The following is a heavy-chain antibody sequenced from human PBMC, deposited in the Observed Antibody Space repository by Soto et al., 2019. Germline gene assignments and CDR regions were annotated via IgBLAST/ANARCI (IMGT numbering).Heavy chain of an antibody. V-gene: IGHV4-59*08. J-gene: IGHJ6*03. CDR3: ARYRRGNPNYDYMGYMDV. D-gene: IGHD3-16*01. Sequence: QVQLHESGPGLVRPSETLSLTCTVSGGFITNHYWSWIRQPPGKGLEWLGYVYHSEGAKYHPSLKSRVTISLGASRNQFSLRLTSVTAADSAVYYCARYRRGNPNYDYMGYMDVWGKGTMVTVSS. CDR2: VYHSEGA. CDR1: GGFITNHY.